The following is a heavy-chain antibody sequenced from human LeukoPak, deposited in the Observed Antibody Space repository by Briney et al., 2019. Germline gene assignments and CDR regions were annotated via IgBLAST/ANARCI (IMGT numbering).Heavy chain of an antibody. CDR1: GGSISSYY. CDR3: ARDQWDYDSSGYSHAFDI. J-gene: IGHJ3*02. D-gene: IGHD3-22*01. Sequence: SETLSLTCTDSGGSISSYYWSWIRQPPGKGLEGIGDIYDSGSTNSHPSLKSRVTISVATSKTQFSLKLSSVTAADTAVYYCARDQWDYDSSGYSHAFDIWGQGTMVTVSS. V-gene: IGHV4-59*01. CDR2: IYDSGST.